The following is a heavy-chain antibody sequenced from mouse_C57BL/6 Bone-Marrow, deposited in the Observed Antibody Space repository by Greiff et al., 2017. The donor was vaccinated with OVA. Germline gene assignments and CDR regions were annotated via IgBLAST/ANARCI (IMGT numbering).Heavy chain of an antibody. CDR3: AREGYGNYVDYFDY. CDR1: GYTFTSYW. J-gene: IGHJ2*01. V-gene: IGHV1-64*01. CDR2: IHPNSGST. Sequence: QVQLQQPGAELVKPGASVKLSCKASGYTFTSYWMHWVKQRPGQGLEWIGMIHPNSGSTNYNEKFKSKATLTVDKSSSTAYMQLSSLTSEDSAVYYGAREGYGNYVDYFDYWGQGTTLTVSS. D-gene: IGHD2-10*02.